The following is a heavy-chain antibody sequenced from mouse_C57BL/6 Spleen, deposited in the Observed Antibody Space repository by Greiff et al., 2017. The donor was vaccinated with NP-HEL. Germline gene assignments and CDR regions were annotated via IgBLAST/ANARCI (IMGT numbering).Heavy chain of an antibody. CDR1: GFTFSDYG. V-gene: IGHV5-17*01. D-gene: IGHD2-5*01. CDR3: ARDYSNYYFDY. CDR2: ISSGSSTI. J-gene: IGHJ2*01. Sequence: DVKLQESGGGLVKPGGSLKLSCAASGFTFSDYGMHWVRQAPEKGLEWVAYISSGSSTIYYADTVKGRFTISRDNAKNTLFLQMTSLRSEDTAMYYCARDYSNYYFDYWGQSTTLTVSS.